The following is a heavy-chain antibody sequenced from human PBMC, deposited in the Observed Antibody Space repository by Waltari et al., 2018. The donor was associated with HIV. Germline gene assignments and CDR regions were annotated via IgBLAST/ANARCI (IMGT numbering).Heavy chain of an antibody. Sequence: QVQLQQWGAGLLKPSETLSLTCAAYGGSFSGYYWSWIRQPPGKGLEWIGEINHSGSTNYNPSLKRRVPISVDTSKNQFSLKLSSVTAADTAVYYCARSAGPRLEMATGYFDYWGQGTLVTVSS. D-gene: IGHD5-12*01. J-gene: IGHJ4*02. CDR1: GGSFSGYY. V-gene: IGHV4-34*01. CDR3: ARSAGPRLEMATGYFDY. CDR2: INHSGST.